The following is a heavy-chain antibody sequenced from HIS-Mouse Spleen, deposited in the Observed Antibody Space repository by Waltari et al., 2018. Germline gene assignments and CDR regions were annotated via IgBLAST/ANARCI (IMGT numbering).Heavy chain of an antibody. Sequence: QVQLVESGGGVVQPGRSLRLSCAASGFTFSSYGLHWVRQAPGKGLDEVAFISYEGSNKYYAYSGKGRLTISRDNSKNTLYLQMNSLRAEDTAVYYCAKASSGWLDYWGQGTLVTVSS. CDR2: ISYEGSNK. CDR1: GFTFSSYG. CDR3: AKASSGWLDY. V-gene: IGHV3-30*18. D-gene: IGHD6-19*01. J-gene: IGHJ4*02.